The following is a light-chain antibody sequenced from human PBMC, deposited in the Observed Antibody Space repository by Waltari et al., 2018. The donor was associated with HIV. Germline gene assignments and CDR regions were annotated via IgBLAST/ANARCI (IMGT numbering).Light chain of an antibody. Sequence: SYVLTQSPSVSVAPGQTARIICGGNNIVSKRVQWYQQRPGQARVLVVYDDSDRPAGIPERVSGSNSGNTATLTISRVEAGDDVDYYCQVWDSSSDHYVFGTGTKVTVL. CDR2: DDS. CDR3: QVWDSSSDHYV. V-gene: IGLV3-21*02. J-gene: IGLJ1*01. CDR1: NIVSKR.